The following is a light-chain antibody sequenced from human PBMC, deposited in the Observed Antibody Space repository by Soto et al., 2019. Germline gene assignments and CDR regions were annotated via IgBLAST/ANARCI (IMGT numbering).Light chain of an antibody. CDR2: AAS. J-gene: IGKJ5*01. CDR1: QDINNY. Sequence: DIQMTQSPSAMSASVGDRVTITCRASQDINNYLAWFQQKPGKVPQRLIYAASSLQSGGPSRFSGSRSGTEFTLPISSLQPEDFATYYCLLHYTYPIAFGQGTRLEIK. CDR3: LLHYTYPIA. V-gene: IGKV1-17*03.